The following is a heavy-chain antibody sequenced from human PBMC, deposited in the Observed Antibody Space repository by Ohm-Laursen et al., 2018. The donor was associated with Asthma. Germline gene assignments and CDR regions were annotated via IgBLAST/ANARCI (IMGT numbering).Heavy chain of an antibody. D-gene: IGHD5-24*01. CDR2: ISYDGSKK. J-gene: IGHJ4*02. CDR1: GFTFSTYG. CDR3: ARVAGMATSSRFFDY. V-gene: IGHV3-30*03. Sequence: SLRLSCAASGFTFSTYGMHWVRQAPGKGLEWVAVISYDGSKKYYAASVKGRFTISRDNSKNTQYLQMNSLRAEDTAVYYCARVAGMATSSRFFDYWGQGTLVTVSS.